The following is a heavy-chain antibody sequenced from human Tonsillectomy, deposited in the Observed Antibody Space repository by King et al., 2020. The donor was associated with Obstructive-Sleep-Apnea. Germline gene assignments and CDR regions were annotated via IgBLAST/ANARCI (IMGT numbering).Heavy chain of an antibody. CDR2: IRQDGSEK. D-gene: IGHD3-16*02. Sequence: VQLVESGGGLVQPGGSLRLSCAASGFTFSSFWMNWVRQAPGKGLEWVANIRQDGSEKYYEDSVKGRFTISRDNAKNSLFLQMNSLRAEDTAVYYCARVGYDDVWGSYHSDYWGQGTLVTVSS. J-gene: IGHJ4*02. V-gene: IGHV3-7*03. CDR3: ARVGYDDVWGSYHSDY. CDR1: GFTFSSFW.